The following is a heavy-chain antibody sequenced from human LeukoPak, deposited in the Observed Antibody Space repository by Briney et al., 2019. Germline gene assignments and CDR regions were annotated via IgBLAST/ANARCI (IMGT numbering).Heavy chain of an antibody. CDR3: TTSLGPGVLSGFDH. D-gene: IGHD3-16*02. CDR1: GFTVNQAW. Sequence: PGGSLRLSCAASGFTVNQAWMSWVRQAPGRGLEWVGRIRKQSDGGTADSAASVKGRFTISRDDSKNMVYLQMSSLRPEDTGLYYCTTSLGPGVLSGFDHWGQGTLVTVAS. CDR2: IRKQSDGGTA. J-gene: IGHJ4*02. V-gene: IGHV3-15*01.